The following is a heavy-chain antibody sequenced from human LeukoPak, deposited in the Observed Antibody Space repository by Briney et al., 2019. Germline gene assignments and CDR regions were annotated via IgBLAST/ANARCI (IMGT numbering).Heavy chain of an antibody. CDR3: ARVYDYVWGSYRYRGDFDY. D-gene: IGHD3-16*02. Sequence: SETLSLTCTVSGGSISSSSYYWGGIRQPPGKGLEWIGSIYYSGSTYYNPSLKSRVTISVGTSKNQFSLKLSSVTAADTAVYYCARVYDYVWGSYRYRGDFDYWGQGTLVTVSS. CDR2: IYYSGST. V-gene: IGHV4-39*01. CDR1: GGSISSSSYY. J-gene: IGHJ4*02.